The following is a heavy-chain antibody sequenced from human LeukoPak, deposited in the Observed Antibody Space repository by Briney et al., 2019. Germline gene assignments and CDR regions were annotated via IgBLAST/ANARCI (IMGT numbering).Heavy chain of an antibody. CDR1: GFTFSDYY. J-gene: IGHJ4*02. D-gene: IGHD3-22*01. CDR3: ARVYYYDSSGYPPPPDY. CDR2: ISNSGSDI. Sequence: GGSLRLSCAASGFTFSDYYMSWIRQAPGKGLEWLSYISNSGSDIYYLDFLEGRFTISRDNAKNSLYLQMNSLRAEDTAVYYCARVYYYDSSGYPPPPDYWGQGTLVTVSS. V-gene: IGHV3-11*04.